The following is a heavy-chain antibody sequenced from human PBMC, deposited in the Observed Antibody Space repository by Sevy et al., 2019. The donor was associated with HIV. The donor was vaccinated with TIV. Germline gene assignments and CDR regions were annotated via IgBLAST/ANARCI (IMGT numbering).Heavy chain of an antibody. J-gene: IGHJ6*02. CDR3: ARDGATIPYYYYGMDV. V-gene: IGHV4-34*01. CDR1: GGSFSGYY. CDR2: TNHSGST. D-gene: IGHD5-12*01. Sequence: SETLSLTCAVYGGSFSGYYWSWIRQPPGKGLEWIGETNHSGSTNYNPSLKSQVTISVDTSKNQFSLKLSSVTAADTAVYYCARDGATIPYYYYGMDVWGQGTTVTVSS.